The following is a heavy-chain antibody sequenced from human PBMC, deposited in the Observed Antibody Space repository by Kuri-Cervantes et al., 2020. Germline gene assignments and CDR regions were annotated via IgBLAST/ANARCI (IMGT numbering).Heavy chain of an antibody. V-gene: IGHV3-21*01. CDR1: GFSFSSYS. Sequence: GESLKISCAASGFSFSSYSMNWVRQAPGKGLEWVSSISGSSSYIYYAESVKGRFTISRDNAKNSLYLQMNSLRVEDTAVYYCAKFTDGFDYWGQGTLVTVSS. CDR2: ISGSSSYI. J-gene: IGHJ4*02. CDR3: AKFTDGFDY. D-gene: IGHD5-24*01.